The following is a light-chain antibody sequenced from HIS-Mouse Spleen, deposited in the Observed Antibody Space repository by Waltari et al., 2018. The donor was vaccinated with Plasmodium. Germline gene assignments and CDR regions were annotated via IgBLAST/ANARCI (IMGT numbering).Light chain of an antibody. CDR2: DAS. Sequence: EIVLTQSPATLSLSPGERATLSCRASQSVSSYLAWYQQKPGQAPRRLIYDASTRATGIPARFSGSGSGTDFTLTISSLEPEDFAVYYCQQRSNWPRVLTFGGGTKVEIK. CDR1: QSVSSY. V-gene: IGKV3-11*01. J-gene: IGKJ4*01. CDR3: QQRSNWPRVLT.